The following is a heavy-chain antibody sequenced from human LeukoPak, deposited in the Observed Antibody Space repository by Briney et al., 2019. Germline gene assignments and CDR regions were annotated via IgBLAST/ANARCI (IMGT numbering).Heavy chain of an antibody. V-gene: IGHV3-7*01. CDR1: GFTFSNYW. CDR2: IKEDGSEK. CDR3: ATAIYDFWSGYYGAFDI. J-gene: IGHJ3*02. Sequence: GGSLRLSCAASGFTFSNYWMNWVRQAPGKGLEWVANIKEDGSEKYYVDSVKGRFTISRDNSKNTLYLQMNSLRAEDTAVYYCATAIYDFWSGYYGAFDIWGQGTMVTVSS. D-gene: IGHD3-3*01.